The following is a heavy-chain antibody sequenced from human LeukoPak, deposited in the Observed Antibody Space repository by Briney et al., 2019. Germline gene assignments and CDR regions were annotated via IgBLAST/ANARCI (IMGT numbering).Heavy chain of an antibody. CDR2: ISGSGGST. CDR1: GFTFSSYA. Sequence: GGSLRLSCAASGFTFSSYAMSWVRQAPGKGLEWVSAISGSGGSTYYADSVKGRFTIFRDNSKNTLYLQMNSLRAEDTAVYYCAKTYYYDSSSYYFDAFDIWGQGTMVTVSS. V-gene: IGHV3-23*01. J-gene: IGHJ3*02. CDR3: AKTYYYDSSSYYFDAFDI. D-gene: IGHD3-22*01.